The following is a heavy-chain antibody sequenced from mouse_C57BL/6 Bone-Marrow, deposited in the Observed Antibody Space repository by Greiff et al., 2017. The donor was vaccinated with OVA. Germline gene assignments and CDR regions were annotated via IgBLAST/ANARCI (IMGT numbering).Heavy chain of an antibody. J-gene: IGHJ1*03. V-gene: IGHV14-2*01. Sequence: EVQGVESGAELVKPGASVKLSCTASGFNIKDYYMHWVKQRTEQGLEWIGRIDPEDGETKYAPKFQGKATITSDTSSNTAYLQLSSLTSEDTAVYYCARGRGYGSTYCYFDVWGTGTTVTVSS. CDR2: IDPEDGET. CDR1: GFNIKDYY. D-gene: IGHD1-1*01. CDR3: ARGRGYGSTYCYFDV.